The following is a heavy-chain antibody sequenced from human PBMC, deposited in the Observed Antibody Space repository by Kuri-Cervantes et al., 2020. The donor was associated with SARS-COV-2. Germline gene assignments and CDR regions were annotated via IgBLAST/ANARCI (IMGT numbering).Heavy chain of an antibody. Sequence: GESLKISCAASGFTFDDYAMHWVRQAPGKGLEWVSGISHNGGNTYYPDSVRGRFTISRDNSKNTVYLQMTSLRVGDTALYYCASHLIVEPSGYNYFDPWGQGTLVTVSS. CDR2: ISHNGGNT. V-gene: IGHV3-23*01. CDR1: GFTFDDYA. J-gene: IGHJ5*02. CDR3: ASHLIVEPSGYNYFDP. D-gene: IGHD1-26*01.